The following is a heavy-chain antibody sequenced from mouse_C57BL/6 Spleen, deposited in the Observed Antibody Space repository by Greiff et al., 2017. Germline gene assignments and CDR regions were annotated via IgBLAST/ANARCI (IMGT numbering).Heavy chain of an antibody. CDR1: GFNIKDAY. D-gene: IGHD1-1*01. J-gene: IGHJ3*01. CDR2: IDPENGDT. V-gene: IGHV14-4*01. CDR3: TSYYYGSSSWFAY. Sequence: EVQLQQSGAELVRPGASVKLSCTASGFNIKDAYMHWVKQRPEQGLEWIGWIDPENGDTEYASKFQGKATITADTSSNTAYLQLSSLTSEDTAVYYCTSYYYGSSSWFAYWGQGTLVTVSA.